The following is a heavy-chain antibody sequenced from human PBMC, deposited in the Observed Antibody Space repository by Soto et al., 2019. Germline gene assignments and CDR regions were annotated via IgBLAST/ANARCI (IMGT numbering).Heavy chain of an antibody. V-gene: IGHV1-69*02. CDR3: ARRAYSGYEYWFDP. Sequence: QVQLVQSGAEVKKPGSSVKVSCKASGGTFSSYTISWVRQAPGQGLEWMGRIIPILGIANYAQKFQGRVTITADKSTSTAYMELSSLRSEDTAVYYCARRAYSGYEYWFDPWGQGTLVTVSS. CDR1: GGTFSSYT. J-gene: IGHJ5*02. CDR2: IIPILGIA. D-gene: IGHD5-12*01.